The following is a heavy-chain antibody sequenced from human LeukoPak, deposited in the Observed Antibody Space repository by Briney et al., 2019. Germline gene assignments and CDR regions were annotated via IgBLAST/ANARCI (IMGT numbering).Heavy chain of an antibody. Sequence: PSETLSLTCTVSGGSISSYYWGWIRQPPGKGLEWIGYIYYSGSTNYNPSLKSRVTISVDTSKNQFSLKLSSVTAADTAVYYCARGGDIVVVVAATSTYLYNWFDPWGQGTLVTVSS. CDR2: IYYSGST. J-gene: IGHJ5*02. D-gene: IGHD2-15*01. V-gene: IGHV4-59*01. CDR1: GGSISSYY. CDR3: ARGGDIVVVVAATSTYLYNWFDP.